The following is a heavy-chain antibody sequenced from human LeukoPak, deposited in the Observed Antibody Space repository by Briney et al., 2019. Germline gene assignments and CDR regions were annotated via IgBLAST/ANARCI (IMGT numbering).Heavy chain of an antibody. V-gene: IGHV1-2*02. J-gene: IGHJ4*02. CDR2: INPNSGGT. CDR3: ARGWYGSGSYYSRTFDY. D-gene: IGHD3-10*01. Sequence: ASVKVSCKASGYTFTGYYMHWVRQAPGQGLEWMGWINPNSGGTNYAQKFQGRVTMTRDTSISTAYMELRSLRSDDTAVYYCARGWYGSGSYYSRTFDYWGQGTLVTVSS. CDR1: GYTFTGYY.